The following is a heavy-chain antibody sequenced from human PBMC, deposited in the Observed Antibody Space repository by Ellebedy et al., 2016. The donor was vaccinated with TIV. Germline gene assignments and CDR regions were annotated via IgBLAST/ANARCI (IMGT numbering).Heavy chain of an antibody. CDR1: GYTFTSYF. CDR2: INPGSGNS. V-gene: IGHV1-46*01. Sequence: ASVKVSCKASGYTFTSYFLYWVRQAPGQGLEWMGIINPGSGNSNYAQKFQGRVTMTRDTSTSTVYMELSSLRSEDTAVYYSARGDNYYYDSSGYYYNYWGQGTLVTVSS. D-gene: IGHD3-22*01. J-gene: IGHJ4*02. CDR3: ARGDNYYYDSSGYYYNY.